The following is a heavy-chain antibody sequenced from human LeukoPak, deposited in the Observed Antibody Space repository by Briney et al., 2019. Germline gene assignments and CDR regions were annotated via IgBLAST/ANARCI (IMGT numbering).Heavy chain of an antibody. J-gene: IGHJ3*02. Sequence: PETLSLTCTVSGGSIDNFYWSWIRQSPGKGLEWIGYLYYTGITNSNPSLRRRVTISLDRSKNQFSLNLKSVTAADTAVYYCARERSSYGAFEIWGQGTMVTVSS. D-gene: IGHD5-18*01. CDR2: LYYTGIT. CDR1: GGSIDNFY. CDR3: ARERSSYGAFEI. V-gene: IGHV4-59*12.